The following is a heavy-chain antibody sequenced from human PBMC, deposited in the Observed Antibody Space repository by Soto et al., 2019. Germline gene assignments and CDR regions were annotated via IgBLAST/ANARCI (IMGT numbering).Heavy chain of an antibody. V-gene: IGHV3-33*01. D-gene: IGHD5-12*01. CDR3: ARDRGYSGYDEGGDYYGMDV. J-gene: IGHJ6*02. CDR2: IWYDGSNK. Sequence: QVQLVESGGGVVQPGRSLRLSCAASGFTFSSYGMHWVRQAPGKGLEWVAVIWYDGSNKYYADSVKGRFTISRDNSKSTLYLQMNSLRAEDTAVYYCARDRGYSGYDEGGDYYGMDVWGQGTTVTVSS. CDR1: GFTFSSYG.